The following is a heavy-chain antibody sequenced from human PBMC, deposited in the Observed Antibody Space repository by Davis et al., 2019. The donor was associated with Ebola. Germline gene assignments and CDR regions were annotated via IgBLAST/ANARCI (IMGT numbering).Heavy chain of an antibody. CDR2: IYYSGST. D-gene: IGHD1-26*01. Sequence: PSETLSLTCTVSGGSISSSSYYWGWIRQPPGKGLEWIGSIYYSGSTNYNPSLKSRVTISLDASKNQFSLLLTSVTAADMAVYYCSRGEDGVGPGKYWGQGTLVTVSS. V-gene: IGHV4-39*07. J-gene: IGHJ4*02. CDR3: SRGEDGVGPGKY. CDR1: GGSISSSSYY.